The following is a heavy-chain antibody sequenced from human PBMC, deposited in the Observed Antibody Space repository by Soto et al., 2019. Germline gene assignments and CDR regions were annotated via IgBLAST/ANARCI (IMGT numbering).Heavy chain of an antibody. CDR3: AKREDSSRFGGLDI. J-gene: IGHJ6*02. CDR1: GGSITSGGYF. Sequence: PSETLSLTCTVSGGSITSGGYFWDWIRQPPGKGLEWIGTVHSTGGTYYSPSLRSRVTISVDTSKNLFSLKMTSARATDTAVYCCAKREDSSRFGGLDIWGQGTAVTVSS. V-gene: IGHV4-39*01. CDR2: VHSTGGT. D-gene: IGHD3-3*01.